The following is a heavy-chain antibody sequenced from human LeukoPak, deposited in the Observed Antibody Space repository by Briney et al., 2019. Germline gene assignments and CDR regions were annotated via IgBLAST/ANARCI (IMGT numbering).Heavy chain of an antibody. J-gene: IGHJ2*01. CDR1: GFTFDDYA. D-gene: IGHD5-18*01. Sequence: SLRLSCAASGFTFDDYAMHWVRQAPGKGLEWVSGISWNSGSIGYADSVKGRFTISRDNAKNSLYLQMNSLRAEDTALYYCAKAGYSYGHYWYFDLWGRGTLVTVSS. V-gene: IGHV3-9*01. CDR3: AKAGYSYGHYWYFDL. CDR2: ISWNSGSI.